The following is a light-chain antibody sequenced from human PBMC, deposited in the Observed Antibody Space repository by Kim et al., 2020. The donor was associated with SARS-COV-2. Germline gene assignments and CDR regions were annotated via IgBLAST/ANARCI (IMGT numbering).Light chain of an antibody. CDR2: YDN. CDR1: NIGTRS. V-gene: IGLV3-21*01. J-gene: IGLJ2*01. Sequence: PGKTARITREGNNIGTRSVNWYQQRLGQAPVMVISYDNDRPSGIPERFSGSYSGKTATLTITKVAAEDEADYYWQVWDSSTDHVVVFGGGTQLTVL. CDR3: QVWDSSTDHVVV.